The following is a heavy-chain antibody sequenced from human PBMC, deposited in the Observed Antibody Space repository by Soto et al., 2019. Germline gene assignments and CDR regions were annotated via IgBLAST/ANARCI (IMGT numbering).Heavy chain of an antibody. CDR1: GFTFSSYG. J-gene: IGHJ4*02. Sequence: QVQLVESGGGVVQPGRSLRLSCAASGFTFSSYGMHWVRQAPGKGLEWVAVIWYDGSNKYYADSVKGRFTISGDNSKNTLYLQMNSLRAEDTAVYYCARDSKENYDFWSGYLSDWGQGTLVTVSS. V-gene: IGHV3-33*01. CDR2: IWYDGSNK. D-gene: IGHD3-3*01. CDR3: ARDSKENYDFWSGYLSD.